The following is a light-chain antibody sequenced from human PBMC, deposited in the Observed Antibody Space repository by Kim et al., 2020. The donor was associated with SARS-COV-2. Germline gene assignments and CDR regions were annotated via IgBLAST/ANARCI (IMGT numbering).Light chain of an antibody. V-gene: IGKV3-20*01. Sequence: DNVLTQSPGPMSLSAGERATLSCRASQTVTSTYLAWYQHKPGQAPSLLIYGASTRATGTPDRFIGSGSGTDFTLTISRLEPEDSAVYYCQQYGNSPWTFGQGTKVDIK. CDR1: QTVTSTY. CDR3: QQYGNSPWT. CDR2: GAS. J-gene: IGKJ1*01.